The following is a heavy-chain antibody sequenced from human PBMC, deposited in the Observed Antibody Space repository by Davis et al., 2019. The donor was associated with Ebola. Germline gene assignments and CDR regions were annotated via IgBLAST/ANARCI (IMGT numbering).Heavy chain of an antibody. Sequence: GESLKISCAASGFTVSSNHMSWVRQAPGKGLEWVSVIYDHSTAYADSVRGRFIISRDKSNNTLYLEMNSLRVDDTAVYYCARDVGVEFDYWGQGTLVTVSS. D-gene: IGHD3-10*01. CDR2: IYDHST. J-gene: IGHJ4*02. CDR3: ARDVGVEFDY. CDR1: GFTVSSNH. V-gene: IGHV3-53*05.